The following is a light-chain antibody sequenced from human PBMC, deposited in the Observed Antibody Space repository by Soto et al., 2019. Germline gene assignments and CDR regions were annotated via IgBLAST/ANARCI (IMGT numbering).Light chain of an antibody. CDR3: QQYNNWSPIT. J-gene: IGKJ5*01. Sequence: EIVMTQSPATLSVSPGERATLSCRASQSVSSNLAWYQQKPGQAPRLLIYGASTRATGIPARFSGSGSGTEFTLTISSLQSADFSVYYCQQYNNWSPITFGQGTRLEIK. CDR2: GAS. CDR1: QSVSSN. V-gene: IGKV3-15*01.